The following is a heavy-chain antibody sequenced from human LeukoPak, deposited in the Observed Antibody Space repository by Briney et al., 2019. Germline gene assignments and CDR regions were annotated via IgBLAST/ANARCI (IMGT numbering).Heavy chain of an antibody. D-gene: IGHD6-25*01. CDR1: GYTFTSYA. CDR2: INAGNGNT. CDR3: ASGYLAATDYYYYGMDV. J-gene: IGHJ6*04. V-gene: IGHV1-3*01. Sequence: ASVKVSCKASGYTFTSYAMHWVRQAPGQRLEWMGWINAGNGNTKYSQKFQGRVTITRDTSASTAYMELSSLGSEDTAVYYCASGYLAATDYYYYGMDVWGKGTTVPVSS.